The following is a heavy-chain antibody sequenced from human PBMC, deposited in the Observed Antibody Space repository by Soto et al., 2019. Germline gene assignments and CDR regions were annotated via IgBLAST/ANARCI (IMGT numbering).Heavy chain of an antibody. J-gene: IGHJ2*01. CDR1: GGPFSSHT. CDR2: IIPALGTT. V-gene: IGHV1-69*08. CDR3: ARPDFGDYWYFDL. Sequence: QDQLVQSGAEVKKPGSSVKVSCKAFGGPFSSHTFSWVRQAPGQGLEWMGRIIPALGTTTYAQKFQGRVTITADASVTTVYMELNSLTTEDTAVYYCARPDFGDYWYFDLWGRGTLVTVSS. D-gene: IGHD4-17*01.